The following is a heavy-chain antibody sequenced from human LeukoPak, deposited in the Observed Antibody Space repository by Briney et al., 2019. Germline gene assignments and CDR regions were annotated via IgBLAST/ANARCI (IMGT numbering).Heavy chain of an antibody. Sequence: ASFQDPCKASGHTFTSYYMHWVRQAPGQGLEWMGIINPSGGSTSYAQKFQGRVTITADKSTSTAYMELSSLRSEDTAVYYCARDPESRLELGYFDYWGQGTLVTVSS. CDR2: INPSGGST. J-gene: IGHJ4*02. D-gene: IGHD1-7*01. CDR3: ARDPESRLELGYFDY. CDR1: GHTFTSYY. V-gene: IGHV1-46*01.